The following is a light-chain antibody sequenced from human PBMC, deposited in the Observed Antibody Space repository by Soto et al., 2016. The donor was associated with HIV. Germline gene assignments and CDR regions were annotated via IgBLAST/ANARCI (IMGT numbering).Light chain of an antibody. V-gene: IGKV1-39*01. CDR1: QTISNA. CDR2: AVS. J-gene: IGKJ1*01. CDR3: QQTYTNVWT. Sequence: DIQMTQSPSSLSASVGDRVIVTCRASQTISNALNWYQQKPGKAPNLLIYAVSSLHSGVPSRFSGSGSGTYFTLTISSLQPEDFATYYCQQTYTNVWTFGQGTKVEVK.